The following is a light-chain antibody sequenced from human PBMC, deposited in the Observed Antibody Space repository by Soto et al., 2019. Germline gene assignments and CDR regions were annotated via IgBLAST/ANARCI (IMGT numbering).Light chain of an antibody. CDR2: AAS. CDR3: QQYGISPFT. Sequence: DIQVTQSPSSLSASVGDKVAITCRTSQNISVYLNWYQQKPGKAPKVLIYAASTLQSGVPSRFSGSGSGADFTLTISRLESEDSAVYYCQQYGISPFTFGGGTKV. J-gene: IGKJ4*01. CDR1: QNISVY. V-gene: IGKV1-39*01.